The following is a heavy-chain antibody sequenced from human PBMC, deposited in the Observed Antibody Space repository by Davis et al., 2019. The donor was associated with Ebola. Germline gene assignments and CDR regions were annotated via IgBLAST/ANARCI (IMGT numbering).Heavy chain of an antibody. D-gene: IGHD5-18*01. CDR3: AREANTAMVYYFDY. CDR1: GFTFDDYT. J-gene: IGHJ4*02. CDR2: ISWDGGST. V-gene: IGHV3-43*01. Sequence: PGGSLRLSCAASGFTFDDYTMHWVRQAPGKGLEWVSLISWDGGSTYYADSVKGRFTISRDNAKNSLYLQMNSLRDEDTAVYYCAREANTAMVYYFDYWGQGTLVTVSS.